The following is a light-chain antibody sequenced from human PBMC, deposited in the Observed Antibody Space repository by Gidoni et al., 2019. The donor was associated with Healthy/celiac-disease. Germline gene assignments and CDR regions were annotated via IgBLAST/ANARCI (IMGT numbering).Light chain of an antibody. J-gene: IGKJ4*01. V-gene: IGKV3-11*01. CDR2: DAS. CDR1: QSVSSY. CDR3: QQRSNWPLLT. Sequence: EIVFTQSPATLYLSPGERATLSCRASQSVSSYLAWYQQKPGQAPRPLIYDASNRATGIPARFSGSGSGTDFTLTISSLEPEDFAVYYCQQRSNWPLLTFGGGTKVEIK.